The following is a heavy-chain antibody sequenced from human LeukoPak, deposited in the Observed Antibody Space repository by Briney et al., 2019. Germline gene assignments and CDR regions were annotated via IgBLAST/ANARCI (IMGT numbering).Heavy chain of an antibody. Sequence: AGSLCRYRAASGFTFSNNAMSWVRQAPGMGLEWVSAGCGSGGKTYYADSVTGRVAISRDNSKHTLYLQMDSLRAEDTAVYYRAKDPGGNDYYPFVWGEGTLVTVSS. CDR2: GCGSGGKT. CDR1: GFTFSNNA. CDR3: AKDPGGNDYYPFV. V-gene: IGHV3-23*01. D-gene: IGHD1-1*01. J-gene: IGHJ4*02.